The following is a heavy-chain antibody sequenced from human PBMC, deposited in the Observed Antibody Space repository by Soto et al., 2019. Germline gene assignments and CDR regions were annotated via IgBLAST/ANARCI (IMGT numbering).Heavy chain of an antibody. CDR3: ARALVTDYNSRDYHYYFAMDV. Sequence: SETPSLTCVVSGGPVSGDDLYWSWIRHLPGKGLEWIANVYHTGTTYYNPSLKSRVSMSVDTSQNKFSLILASVTAADTAVYYCARALVTDYNSRDYHYYFAMDVWGQGTSVT. CDR1: GGPVSGDDLY. D-gene: IGHD3-22*01. J-gene: IGHJ6*02. V-gene: IGHV4-31*02. CDR2: VYHTGTT.